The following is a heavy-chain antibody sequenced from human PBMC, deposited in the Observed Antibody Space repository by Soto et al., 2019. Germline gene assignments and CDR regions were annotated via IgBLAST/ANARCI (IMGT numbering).Heavy chain of an antibody. CDR1: GGSITSGAYY. J-gene: IGHJ4*02. V-gene: IGHV4-30-4*01. D-gene: IGHD3-10*01. Sequence: SETLSLTCTVSGGSITSGAYYWGWIRQPPGKGLEWIGYIYYSGSTYYNPSLKSRVTISVDTSKNQFSLKLSSVTAADTAVYYCARSYGSGSYHNDYWGQGTLVTVSS. CDR2: IYYSGST. CDR3: ARSYGSGSYHNDY.